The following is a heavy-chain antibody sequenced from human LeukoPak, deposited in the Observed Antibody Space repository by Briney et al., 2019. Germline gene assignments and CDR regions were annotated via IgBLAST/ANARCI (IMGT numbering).Heavy chain of an antibody. J-gene: IGHJ4*02. D-gene: IGHD3-9*01. V-gene: IGHV1-24*01. CDR2: FDPEDGET. Sequence: ASVKVSCKVSGYTVTELSMHWVRQAPGKGLEWMGGFDPEDGETIYAQKFQGRVTMTEDTSTDTAYMELSSLRSEDTAVYYCATDGPPLRYFDWYPRGYWGQGTLVTVSS. CDR3: ATDGPPLRYFDWYPRGY. CDR1: GYTVTELS.